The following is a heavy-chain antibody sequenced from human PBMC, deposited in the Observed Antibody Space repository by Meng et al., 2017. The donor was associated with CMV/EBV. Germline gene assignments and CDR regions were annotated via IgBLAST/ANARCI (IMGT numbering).Heavy chain of an antibody. Sequence: QGRMVQSGGEVKRPGSSGKVSCKASGGTFSSYAISWVRQAPGQGLEWMGGIIPIFGTANYAQKFQGRVTITADESTSTAYMELSSLRSEDTAVYYCARQLRLGELSPFDYWGQGTLVTVSS. CDR1: GGTFSSYA. D-gene: IGHD3-16*02. J-gene: IGHJ4*02. V-gene: IGHV1-69*12. CDR2: IIPIFGTA. CDR3: ARQLRLGELSPFDY.